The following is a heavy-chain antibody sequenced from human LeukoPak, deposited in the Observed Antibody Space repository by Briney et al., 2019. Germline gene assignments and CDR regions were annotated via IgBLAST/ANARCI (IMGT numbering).Heavy chain of an antibody. V-gene: IGHV3-30*02. D-gene: IGHD6-19*01. CDR1: GFTFNSYG. J-gene: IGHJ4*02. CDR2: IRFDGSNN. Sequence: PGGPLRLSCAASGFTFNSYGIHWVRQAPGKGLEWVAFIRFDGSNNYYADSVKGRFTISRDNSKLYLQMNSLRAEDTAVYYCAKKGYSNGWRDSYYFDCWGQGTLVTVSS. CDR3: AKKGYSNGWRDSYYFDC.